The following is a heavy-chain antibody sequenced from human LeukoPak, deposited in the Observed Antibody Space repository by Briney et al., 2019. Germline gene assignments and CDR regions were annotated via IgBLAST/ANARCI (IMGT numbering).Heavy chain of an antibody. CDR3: AKGRTNDY. CDR2: ISGTGGNT. CDR1: GFTFSTYA. D-gene: IGHD1/OR15-1a*01. Sequence: GGSLRLSCAASGFTFSTYAMSWVRQTPERGLEWVSAISGTGGNTFYADSVKGRFTISRDNSKNTLYLQMNSLRAEDTAIYYCAKGRTNDYWGQGTLVTVSS. V-gene: IGHV3-23*01. J-gene: IGHJ4*02.